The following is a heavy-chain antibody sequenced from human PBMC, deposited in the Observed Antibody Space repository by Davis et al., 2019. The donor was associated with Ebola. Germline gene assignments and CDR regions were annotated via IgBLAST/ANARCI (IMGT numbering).Heavy chain of an antibody. CDR3: ARHRYSSGWVL. CDR2: IYYSGST. V-gene: IGHV4-59*08. CDR1: GGSISSYY. J-gene: IGHJ4*02. Sequence: MPSETLSLTCTVSGGSISSYYWSWIRQPPGKGLEWIGYIYYSGSTNYNPSLKSRVTISVDTSKNQFSLKLSSVTAADTAVYYCARHRYSSGWVLWGQGTLVTVSS. D-gene: IGHD6-25*01.